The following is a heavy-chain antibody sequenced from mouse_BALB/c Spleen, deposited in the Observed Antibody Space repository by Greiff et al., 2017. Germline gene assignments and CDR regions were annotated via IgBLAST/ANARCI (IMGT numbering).Heavy chain of an antibody. CDR2: IDPANGNT. CDR3: TYYGSSYVYAMDY. CDR1: GFNIKDTY. V-gene: IGHV14-3*02. J-gene: IGHJ4*01. D-gene: IGHD1-1*01. Sequence: EVQRVESGAELVKPGASVKLSCTASGFNIKDTYMHWVKQRPEQGLEWIGRIDPANGNTKYDPKFQGKATITADTSSNTAYLQLSSLTSEDTAVYYCTYYGSSYVYAMDYWGQGTSVTVSS.